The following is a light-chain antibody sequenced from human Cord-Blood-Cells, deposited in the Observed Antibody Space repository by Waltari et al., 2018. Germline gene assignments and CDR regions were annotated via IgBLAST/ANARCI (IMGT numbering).Light chain of an antibody. J-gene: IGKJ4*01. V-gene: IGKV3-11*01. CDR3: QQRSNWPPLT. Sequence: EIVLTQSPATLSLSPGERATLSCRASQSVSSYLAWYQQKPGQAPRLLIYDASNRAXGXXXXFSGSGSGTDFTLTISSLEPEDFAVYYCQQRSNWPPLTFGGGTKVEIK. CDR2: DAS. CDR1: QSVSSY.